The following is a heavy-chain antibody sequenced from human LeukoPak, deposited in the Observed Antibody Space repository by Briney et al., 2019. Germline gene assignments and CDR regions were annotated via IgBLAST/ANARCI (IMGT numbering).Heavy chain of an antibody. D-gene: IGHD6-19*01. Sequence: SETLSLTCTVSGGSISSSSYYWGWIRQPPGKGLEWIGSIYYSGSTYYNPSLKSRVTISVDTPKNQFSLKLSSVTAADTAVYCCARSTVAGTRKVDYWGQGTLVTVSS. CDR3: ARSTVAGTRKVDY. CDR2: IYYSGST. V-gene: IGHV4-39*01. J-gene: IGHJ4*02. CDR1: GGSISSSSYY.